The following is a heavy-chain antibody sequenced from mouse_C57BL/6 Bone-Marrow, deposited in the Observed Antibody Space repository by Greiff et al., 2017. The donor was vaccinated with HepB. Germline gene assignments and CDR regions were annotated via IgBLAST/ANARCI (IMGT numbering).Heavy chain of an antibody. D-gene: IGHD1-1*01. Sequence: QVQLKESGAELVRPGTSVKVSCKASGYAFTNYLIEWVKQRPGQGLEWIGVIIPGSGGTNYNEKFKGKATLTADKSSSTAYMQLSSLTSEDSAVYFCARGTTVVVHWYFDVWGTRTTVTVSS. J-gene: IGHJ1*03. V-gene: IGHV1-54*01. CDR1: GYAFTNYL. CDR3: ARGTTVVVHWYFDV. CDR2: IIPGSGGT.